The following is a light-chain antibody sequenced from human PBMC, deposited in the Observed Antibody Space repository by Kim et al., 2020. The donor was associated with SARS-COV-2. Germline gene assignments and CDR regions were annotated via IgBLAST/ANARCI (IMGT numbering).Light chain of an antibody. CDR2: LNSDGSH. Sequence: QLVLTQSPSASASLGASVNLTCTLSSGYNNYAIAWHQQQPEKGPRYLMKLNSDGSHNKGDGIPDRFSGSGSGAERSLTISSLQSEDEADYYCQTWDTGTLVFGGGTQLTVL. CDR3: QTWDTGTLV. V-gene: IGLV4-69*01. CDR1: SGYNNYA. J-gene: IGLJ3*02.